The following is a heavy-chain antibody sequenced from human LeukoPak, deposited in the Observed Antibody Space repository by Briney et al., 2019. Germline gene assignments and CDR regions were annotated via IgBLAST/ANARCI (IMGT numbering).Heavy chain of an antibody. CDR3: ARDRVGATDYFDY. V-gene: IGHV3-30-3*01. Sequence: GGSLRLSCAASGFTFSSYAMHWVRQAPGKGLEWVAVISYDGSNKYYADSVKGRFTISRDNSKNTLYLQMNSLRAEDTAVYYCARDRVGATDYFDYWGQGTLVTISS. CDR1: GFTFSSYA. J-gene: IGHJ4*02. D-gene: IGHD1-26*01. CDR2: ISYDGSNK.